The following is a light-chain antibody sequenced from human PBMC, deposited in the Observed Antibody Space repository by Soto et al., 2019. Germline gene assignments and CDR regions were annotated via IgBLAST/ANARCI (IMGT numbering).Light chain of an antibody. Sequence: PGERATLTCRASQTVINNQLAWYQQTPGQAPRLLIYAASSRATGIPDRFSGSGSGTDFTLTITRLEPEDSAMYYCQQYGSSPTWTFGQGTKVDIK. CDR3: QQYGSSPTWT. CDR1: QTVINNQ. CDR2: AAS. J-gene: IGKJ1*01. V-gene: IGKV3-20*01.